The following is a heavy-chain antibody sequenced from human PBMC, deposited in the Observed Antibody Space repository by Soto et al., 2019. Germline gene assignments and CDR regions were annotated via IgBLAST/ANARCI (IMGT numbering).Heavy chain of an antibody. D-gene: IGHD4-17*01. V-gene: IGHV1-46*01. CDR1: GYTFTTYY. CDR3: ARAVSTKTATIDY. J-gene: IGHJ4*02. Sequence: QVQLVQSGAEVKNPGASVKVSCKASGYTFTTYYMHWLRQARGQGLEWMGIITPSSGSTRYEQKFQDRVTMTRDTSTSTVYMELRSLRSEDAAVYYCARAVSTKTATIDYWGQGTLVTVSS. CDR2: ITPSSGST.